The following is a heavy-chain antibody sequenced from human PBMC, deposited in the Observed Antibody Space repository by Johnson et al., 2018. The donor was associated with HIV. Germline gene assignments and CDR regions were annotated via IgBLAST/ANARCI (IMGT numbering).Heavy chain of an antibody. V-gene: IGHV3-30*04. CDR3: ARDKSGGGTDSGYDHFSAPDAFDI. Sequence: QVQLVESGGGVVQPGRSLRLSCAASGFTFSSYAMHWVRQAPGKGLEWVAVISYDGSNKNYADSVKGRFTISRDNSKNTLYLQMNSLRAEDTAVYYCARDKSGGGTDSGYDHFSAPDAFDIWGLGTMVTVSS. J-gene: IGHJ3*02. CDR1: GFTFSSYA. D-gene: IGHD5-12*01. CDR2: ISYDGSNK.